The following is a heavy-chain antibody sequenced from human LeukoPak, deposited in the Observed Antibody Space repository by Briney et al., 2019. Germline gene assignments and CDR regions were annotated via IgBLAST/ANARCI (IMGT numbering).Heavy chain of an antibody. CDR1: GFTFTSYS. CDR2: IKQDGSEK. CDR3: ARHVRFEGVDY. J-gene: IGHJ4*02. D-gene: IGHD3-3*01. V-gene: IGHV3-7*01. Sequence: PVGTLRLSCAASGFTFTSYSMSWVRQAPGKGLEWVANIKQDGSEKYYVDSVKGRFTISRDNAKNSLFLQMSSLRAEDTAVYYCARHVRFEGVDYWGQGTLVTVSS.